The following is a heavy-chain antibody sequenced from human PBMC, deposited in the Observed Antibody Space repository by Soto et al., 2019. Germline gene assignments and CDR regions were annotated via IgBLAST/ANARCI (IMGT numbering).Heavy chain of an antibody. CDR1: GYTFTSYG. CDR3: ARFSGIAVAGTKNFDY. D-gene: IGHD6-19*01. J-gene: IGHJ4*02. Sequence: ASVKVSCKASGYTFTSYGISWVRQAPGQGLEWMGWISAYNGNTNYAQKLQGRVTMTTDTSTSTAYMELRSLRSDDTAVYYCARFSGIAVAGTKNFDYWGQGTLVTVSS. CDR2: ISAYNGNT. V-gene: IGHV1-18*01.